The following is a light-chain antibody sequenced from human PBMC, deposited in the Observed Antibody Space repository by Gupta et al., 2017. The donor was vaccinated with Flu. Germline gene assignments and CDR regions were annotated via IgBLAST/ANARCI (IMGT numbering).Light chain of an antibody. Sequence: QSALTQPAPVSGSPGQSITISCTGTSSDGGAYKYVSWYQQHPDKAPKLMIYEVSDRPSGVSYRFSGSKSGNTASLTISGLQAEDEADYYCSSYTSSSAVVFGGGAKLTVL. CDR2: EVS. CDR1: SSDGGAYKY. CDR3: SSYTSSSAVV. V-gene: IGLV2-14*01. J-gene: IGLJ2*01.